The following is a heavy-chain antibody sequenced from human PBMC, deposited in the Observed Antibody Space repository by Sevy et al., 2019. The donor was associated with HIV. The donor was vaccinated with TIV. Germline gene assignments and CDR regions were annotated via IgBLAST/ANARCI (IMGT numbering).Heavy chain of an antibody. CDR2: ISGSGYAT. J-gene: IGHJ4*02. CDR1: GFTFDSYA. CDR3: AKDLVTVFGVVVTFDS. D-gene: IGHD3-3*01. V-gene: IGHV3-23*01. Sequence: GGSLRLSCAASGFTFDSYAMHWVRQVAGKGLEWVSTISGSGYATYYADSVKRRFIISRDTSRNTLYLQMNSLRVEDSAVYFCAKDLVTVFGVVVTFDSWGQGTLVTVSS.